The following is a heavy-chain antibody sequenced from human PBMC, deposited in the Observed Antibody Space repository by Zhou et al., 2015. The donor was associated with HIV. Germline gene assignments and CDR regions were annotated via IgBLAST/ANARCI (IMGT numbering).Heavy chain of an antibody. J-gene: IGHJ4*02. V-gene: IGHV1-18*01. CDR2: IAPXNGNT. CDR1: GYSFNSYA. Sequence: QVELVQSGAEVKKLGASVKVSCRCSGYSFNSYAITWVRQAPGQGLEWMGWIAPXNGNTDYAEEFQGRLTLTTDRSTNTAYMEMKFLTPDDTAVYFCARGEHIMMVTSITDYWGQGTLVTVSS. D-gene: IGHD2-21*02. CDR3: ARGEHIMMVTSITDY.